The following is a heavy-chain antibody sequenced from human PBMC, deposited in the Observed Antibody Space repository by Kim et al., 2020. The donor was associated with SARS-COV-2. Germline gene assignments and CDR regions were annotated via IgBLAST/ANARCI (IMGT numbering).Heavy chain of an antibody. CDR3: ATYDYVWGSYRPGGY. J-gene: IGHJ4*01. D-gene: IGHD3-16*02. V-gene: IGHV3-33*01. CDR1: GFTFSTYG. CDR2: IWYDGSNK. Sequence: GGSLRLSCAASGFTFSTYGMHWVRQAPGKGLEWVAVIWYDGSNKYYADSVKGRFTISRDNSKNTLYLQIHSLRAEDTVVYYCATYDYVWGSYRPGGYWG.